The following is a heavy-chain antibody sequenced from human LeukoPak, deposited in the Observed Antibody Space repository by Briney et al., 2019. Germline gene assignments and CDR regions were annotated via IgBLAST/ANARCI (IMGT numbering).Heavy chain of an antibody. Sequence: ASVKVSCKASGYTFTGYYMHWVRQAPGQGLEWMGWINPNSGGTNYAQKFQGRVTMTRDTSISTAYMELSRLRSDDTAVYYCARDYRKGYCSGGSCYTPVAFDIWGQGTMVTASS. V-gene: IGHV1-2*02. CDR3: ARDYRKGYCSGGSCYTPVAFDI. CDR2: INPNSGGT. J-gene: IGHJ3*02. D-gene: IGHD2-15*01. CDR1: GYTFTGYY.